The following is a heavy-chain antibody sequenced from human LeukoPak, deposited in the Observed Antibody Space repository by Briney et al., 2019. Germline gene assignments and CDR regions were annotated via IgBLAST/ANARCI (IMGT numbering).Heavy chain of an antibody. CDR1: GYTFNMYY. CDR2: INPSDGAT. J-gene: IGHJ6*03. CDR3: AREQRGGPRGSLGGLFASYYTYYYMDV. D-gene: IGHD3-16*01. Sequence: ASVKVSCKASGYTFNMYYLHWVRRAPGQGLEWMGMINPSDGATTYAQRFQGRVTMTRDMSTTTVYMDLRSLRSEDTAVYFCAREQRGGPRGSLGGLFASYYTYYYMDVWGGGTTVTVSS. V-gene: IGHV1-46*02.